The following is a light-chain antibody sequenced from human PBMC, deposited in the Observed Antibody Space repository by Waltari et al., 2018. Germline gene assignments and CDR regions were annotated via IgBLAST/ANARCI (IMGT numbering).Light chain of an antibody. CDR2: EDN. Sequence: NFMLTQPHSVSESPGKTVTIFCTGNSGSIANNPVRWSQQRPGSAPTTVIYEDNQRPSGVPDRFSGSIDSSSNSASLTISGLKTEDEADYYCQSYDSSEHYVFGSGTKVTVL. CDR1: SGSIANNP. V-gene: IGLV6-57*02. J-gene: IGLJ1*01. CDR3: QSYDSSEHYV.